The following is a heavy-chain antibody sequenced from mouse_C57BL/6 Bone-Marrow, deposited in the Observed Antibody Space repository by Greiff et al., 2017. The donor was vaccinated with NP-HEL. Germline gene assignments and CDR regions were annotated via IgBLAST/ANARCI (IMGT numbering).Heavy chain of an antibody. D-gene: IGHD1-1*01. V-gene: IGHV1-55*01. J-gene: IGHJ2*01. CDR1: GYTFTSYW. CDR3: ARERGFLITTVVADYFDY. CDR2: IYPGSGST. Sequence: QVQLQQPGAELVKPGASVKMSCKASGYTFTSYWITWVKQRPGQGLEWIGDIYPGSGSTNYNEKFKSKATLTVDTSSSTAYMQLSSLTSEDSAVYYCARERGFLITTVVADYFDYWGQGTTLTVSS.